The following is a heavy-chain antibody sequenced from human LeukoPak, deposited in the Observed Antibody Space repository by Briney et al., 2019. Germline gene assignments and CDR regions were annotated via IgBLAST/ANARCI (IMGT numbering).Heavy chain of an antibody. CDR2: IYYSGST. J-gene: IGHJ6*02. V-gene: IGHV4-59*01. CDR3: ARRPHGMDV. CDR1: GGSISGYY. Sequence: SETLPLTCTVSGGSISGYYWSWIRRPPGKGLEWIGYIYYSGSTNYNPSLRSRLTISVDTSKNQFSLKLSSVTAADTAVYYCARRPHGMDVWGQGTTVTVS.